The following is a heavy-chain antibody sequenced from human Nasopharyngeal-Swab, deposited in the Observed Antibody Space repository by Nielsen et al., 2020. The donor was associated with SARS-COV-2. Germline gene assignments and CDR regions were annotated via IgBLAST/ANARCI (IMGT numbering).Heavy chain of an antibody. CDR2: IKQDGSEK. Sequence: GESLKISCVASGFTFSSYWMSWVRQAPGKGLEWVANIKQDGSEKYYVDSVKGRFTISRDNAKNTLYLQMNSLRVEDTAVYFCARGTSDWRGIDYWGQGTLVTVSS. J-gene: IGHJ4*02. V-gene: IGHV3-7*04. CDR3: ARGTSDWRGIDY. D-gene: IGHD6-19*01. CDR1: GFTFSSYW.